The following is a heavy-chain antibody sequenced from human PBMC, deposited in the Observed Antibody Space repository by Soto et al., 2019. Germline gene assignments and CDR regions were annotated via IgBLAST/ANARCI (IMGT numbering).Heavy chain of an antibody. CDR3: ARHENYYDTSGYYLDY. CDR2: IYYSGNT. Sequence: SETLSLTCTVYGGSITSSAYYWGWIRQPPGKGLEWIGSIYYSGNTYYNPSLKSRVAISVDTSKNQFSLKLSSVTAADTAVYYCARHENYYDTSGYYLDYWGQGTLVTVSS. D-gene: IGHD3-22*01. V-gene: IGHV4-39*01. J-gene: IGHJ4*02. CDR1: GGSITSSAYY.